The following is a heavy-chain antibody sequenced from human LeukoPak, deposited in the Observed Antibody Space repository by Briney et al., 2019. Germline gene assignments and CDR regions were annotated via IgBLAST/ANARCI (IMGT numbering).Heavy chain of an antibody. CDR1: GYSISSGYY. Sequence: SSETLSLTCTVSGYSISSGYYWGWIRQPPGKGLEWIGSIYHSGSTYYNPSLKSRVTISVDTSKNQFSLKLSSVTAADTAVYYCAREYCSSTSCYLFDYWDQGTLVTVSS. CDR2: IYHSGST. J-gene: IGHJ4*02. CDR3: AREYCSSTSCYLFDY. V-gene: IGHV4-38-2*02. D-gene: IGHD2-2*01.